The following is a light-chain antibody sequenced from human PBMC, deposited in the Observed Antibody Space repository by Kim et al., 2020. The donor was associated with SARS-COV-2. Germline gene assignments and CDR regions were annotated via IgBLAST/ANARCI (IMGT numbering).Light chain of an antibody. Sequence: VAPGKTAWITCGGNNIGSKSVHWYQQEPGQAPVLVIYYDSDRPSGIPERFSGSNSGNTATLTISRVEAGEEADYYCQVWDSSRDRVFGGGTQLTVL. CDR2: YDS. CDR1: NIGSKS. CDR3: QVWDSSRDRV. V-gene: IGLV3-21*04. J-gene: IGLJ2*01.